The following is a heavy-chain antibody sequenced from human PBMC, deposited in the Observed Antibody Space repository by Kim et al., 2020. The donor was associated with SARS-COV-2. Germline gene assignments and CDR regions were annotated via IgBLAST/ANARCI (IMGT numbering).Heavy chain of an antibody. V-gene: IGHV4-34*01. CDR1: GGSFSGYY. CDR2: INHSGST. J-gene: IGHJ2*01. CDR3: ARDHPYDFWSGYYDEFPWYFDL. D-gene: IGHD3-3*01. Sequence: SETLSLTCAVYGGSFSGYYWSWIRQPPGKGLEWIGEINHSGSTNYNPSLKSRVTISVDTSKNQFSLKLSSVTAADTAVYYCARDHPYDFWSGYYDEFPWYFDLWGRGTLVTVSS.